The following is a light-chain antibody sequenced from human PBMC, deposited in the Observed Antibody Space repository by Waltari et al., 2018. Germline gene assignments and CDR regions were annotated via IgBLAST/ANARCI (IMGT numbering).Light chain of an antibody. CDR1: QSVGTN. Sequence: VVLTQSPVTLSLSPGERATLSCRASQSVGTNLAWYQQKPGQAPRLLIYGASTRVTGIPARFSGSGSGTEFTLTISSLQSEDFAVYYCQHYGSSRRWTFGQGTKVEIK. J-gene: IGKJ1*01. V-gene: IGKV3-15*01. CDR2: GAS. CDR3: QHYGSSRRWT.